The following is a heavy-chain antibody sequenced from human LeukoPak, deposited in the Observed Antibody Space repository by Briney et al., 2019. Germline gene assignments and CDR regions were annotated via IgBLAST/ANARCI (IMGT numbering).Heavy chain of an antibody. CDR1: GFTFSTYS. J-gene: IGHJ4*02. CDR3: ARDILGSQTPFDY. Sequence: GGSLRLSCVASGFTFSTYSMNWVRQAPGKGLEWVSFISTSSNYIYYADSVKGRFTISRDNAKNSLYLQMNSLRAEDTAVYYCARDILGSQTPFDYWGQGTLVTVSS. D-gene: IGHD1-26*01. CDR2: ISTSSNYI. V-gene: IGHV3-21*01.